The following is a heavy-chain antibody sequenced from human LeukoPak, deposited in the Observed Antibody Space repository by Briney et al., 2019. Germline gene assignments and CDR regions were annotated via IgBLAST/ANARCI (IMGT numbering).Heavy chain of an antibody. Sequence: GASVKVSCKASGYTFSNFGISWVRQAPGQGLEWMGWISGNNDNPNYGQNFQGGFTVTSDSSTSTAYMELRNLRSDDTAVYYCARDGTSTDDYWGQGTLVTVSS. J-gene: IGHJ4*02. D-gene: IGHD2-2*01. CDR2: ISGNNDNP. V-gene: IGHV1-18*01. CDR1: GYTFSNFG. CDR3: ARDGTSTDDY.